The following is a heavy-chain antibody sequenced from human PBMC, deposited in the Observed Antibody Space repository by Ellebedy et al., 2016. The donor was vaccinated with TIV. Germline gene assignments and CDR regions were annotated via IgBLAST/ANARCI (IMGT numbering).Heavy chain of an antibody. V-gene: IGHV3-9*01. Sequence: SLKISXAASGFTFDDYAMHWVRQAPGKGLEWVSGISWNSGSIGYADSVKGRFTISRDNAKNSLYLQMNSLRAEDTALYYCAKDNSYGSGSYMGYFDYWGQGTLVTVSS. CDR3: AKDNSYGSGSYMGYFDY. J-gene: IGHJ4*02. CDR2: ISWNSGSI. D-gene: IGHD3-10*01. CDR1: GFTFDDYA.